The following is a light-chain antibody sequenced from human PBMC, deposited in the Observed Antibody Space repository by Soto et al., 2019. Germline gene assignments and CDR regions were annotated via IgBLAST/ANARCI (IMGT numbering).Light chain of an antibody. J-gene: IGKJ5*01. CDR2: GVS. V-gene: IGKV3-20*01. CDR1: QSVSSSY. CDR3: QQYDNWPLT. Sequence: EIMLTQSPGTLSLSPGERATLSCRASQSVSSSYLAWYQQKPGQAPRLLIYGVSSRATGIPDRFSGSGSGTDFTLTISRLEPEDFAVYYCQQYDNWPLTFGGGTRLEI.